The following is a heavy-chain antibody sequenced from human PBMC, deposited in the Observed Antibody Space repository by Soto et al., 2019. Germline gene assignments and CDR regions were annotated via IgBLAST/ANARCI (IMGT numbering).Heavy chain of an antibody. V-gene: IGHV1-69*01. D-gene: IGHD4-17*01. CDR2: IIPIFGTS. Sequence: QVQLVQSGAEVKKPGSSVKVSCKASGGTFNNHAINWVRQAPGQGPEWMGGIIPIFGTSNYAQKFQGRVAIFTDESTRTAYMELRSRRTEDTAAYYCVGGKMSEATTSLSDKGFDPWGQGTLVTVSS. CDR3: VGGKMSEATTSLSDKGFDP. CDR1: GGTFNNHA. J-gene: IGHJ5*02.